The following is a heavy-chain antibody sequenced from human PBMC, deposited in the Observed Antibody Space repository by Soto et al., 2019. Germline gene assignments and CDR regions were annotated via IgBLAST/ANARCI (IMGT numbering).Heavy chain of an antibody. D-gene: IGHD3-10*01. CDR1: GGTFSSYT. J-gene: IGHJ4*02. V-gene: IGHV1-69*02. Sequence: QVQLVQSGAEVKKPGSSVKVSCKASGGTFSSYTISWVRQAPGQGLEWMGRIIPILGIANYAQKFQGRVTITAGKSTSTAYMELSSLRSEDTAVYYCARSPKDYYGSGSYYLDYWGQGTLVTVSS. CDR3: ARSPKDYYGSGSYYLDY. CDR2: IIPILGIA.